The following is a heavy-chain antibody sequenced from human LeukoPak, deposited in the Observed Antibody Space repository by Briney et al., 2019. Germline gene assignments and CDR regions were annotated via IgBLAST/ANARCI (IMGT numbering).Heavy chain of an antibody. Sequence: ASVKVFCKASGYTFGAYYMYWVRQAPGQGFEWMGWLRPNSGGTNYAQKPQDRVTMTTDTYTSTAYMELRRLKSDDTDGYYCASLKNYYDSSGYLVTDAFDIWGQGTMVTVSS. V-gene: IGHV1-2*02. D-gene: IGHD3-22*01. CDR1: GYTFGAYY. J-gene: IGHJ3*02. CDR3: ASLKNYYDSSGYLVTDAFDI. CDR2: LRPNSGGT.